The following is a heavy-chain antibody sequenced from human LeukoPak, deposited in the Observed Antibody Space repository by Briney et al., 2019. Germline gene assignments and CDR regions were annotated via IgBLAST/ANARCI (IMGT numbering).Heavy chain of an antibody. CDR2: INWDGGST. J-gene: IGHJ4*02. CDR3: SREHNIVVVPAIDY. Sequence: GGSLRLSCAASGFTFSDYGMCWVRQAPGKGLEWVSRINWDGGSTGYADSVKGRFTISRDTAKNSLYLHKNSLRAQNTALYYCSREHNIVVVPAIDYWGQGTRAIVSS. D-gene: IGHD2-2*01. CDR1: GFTFSDYG. V-gene: IGHV3-20*04.